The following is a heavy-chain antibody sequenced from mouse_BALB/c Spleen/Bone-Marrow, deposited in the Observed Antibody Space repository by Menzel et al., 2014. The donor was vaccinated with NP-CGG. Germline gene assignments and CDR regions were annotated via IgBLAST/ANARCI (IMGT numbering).Heavy chain of an antibody. D-gene: IGHD1-1*01. J-gene: IGHJ3*01. Sequence: VQLKHSGPELVKPGASVKVSCKASGYAFTSYNLYWVKQSHGKSLEWIGYIDPYNGGTSYNQKFKGKATLTVDKSSSTAYMHLNSLSSEDSAVYYCVREDYGSGFAYWGQGTLVTVSA. CDR3: VREDYGSGFAY. CDR1: GYAFTSYN. CDR2: IDPYNGGT. V-gene: IGHV1S135*01.